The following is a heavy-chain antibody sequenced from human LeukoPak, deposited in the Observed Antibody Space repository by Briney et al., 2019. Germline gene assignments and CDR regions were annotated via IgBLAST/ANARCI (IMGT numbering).Heavy chain of an antibody. D-gene: IGHD4/OR15-4a*01. CDR1: GYTFTSYA. Sequence: GASVKVSCKASGYTFTSYAMHWVRQAPGQGLEWMGWINAGNGNTKYSQKFQGRVTITRDTSASRAYMELSSLRSEDTAVYYCARNLPDYYAFDIWGQGTMVTVSS. V-gene: IGHV1-3*01. CDR3: ARNLPDYYAFDI. CDR2: INAGNGNT. J-gene: IGHJ3*02.